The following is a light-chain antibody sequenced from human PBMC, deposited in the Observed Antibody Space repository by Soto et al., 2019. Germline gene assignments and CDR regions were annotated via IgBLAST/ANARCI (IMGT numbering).Light chain of an antibody. CDR3: QQYGSSPPIT. CDR1: QSISDT. CDR2: GAS. J-gene: IGKJ5*01. Sequence: EIVMTQSPATLSVSPGGRATLSCRASQSISDTLAWYQQKPGQAPRLLIYGASRRATGIPDGFSGSGSGTHFTLTISRLEPEDFAVYYCQQYGSSPPITFGQGTRLEIK. V-gene: IGKV3-20*01.